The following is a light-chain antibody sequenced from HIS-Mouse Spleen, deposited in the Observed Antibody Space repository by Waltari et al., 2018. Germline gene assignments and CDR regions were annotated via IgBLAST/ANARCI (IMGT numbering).Light chain of an antibody. CDR3: AAWDDSLSGPRV. V-gene: IGLV1-47*01. Sequence: QSVLTQPPSASGTPGQRVTISCSGSSSNIGRHYVYWYQQLPGTAPKLLIYRNNQRPSGVPDRFSGSKSGTSASLAISGLRSEDEADYYCAAWDDSLSGPRVFGGGTKLTVL. CDR1: SSNIGRHY. CDR2: RNN. J-gene: IGLJ2*01.